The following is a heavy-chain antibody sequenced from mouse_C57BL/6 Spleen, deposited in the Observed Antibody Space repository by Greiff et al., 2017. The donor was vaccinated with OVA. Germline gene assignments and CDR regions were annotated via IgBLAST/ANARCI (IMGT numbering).Heavy chain of an antibody. Sequence: QVQLQQPGAELVKPGASVKLSCKASGYTFTSYWMQWVKQRPGQGLEWIGEIDPSDSYTNYNQKFKGKATLTVDTSSSTAYMQLSSLTSEDSAVYYCARLRYYGSSPFDYWGQGTTLTVSS. V-gene: IGHV1-50*01. J-gene: IGHJ2*01. CDR2: IDPSDSYT. CDR3: ARLRYYGSSPFDY. D-gene: IGHD1-1*01. CDR1: GYTFTSYW.